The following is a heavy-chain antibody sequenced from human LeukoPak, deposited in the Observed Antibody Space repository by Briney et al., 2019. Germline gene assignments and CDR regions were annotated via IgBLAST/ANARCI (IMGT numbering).Heavy chain of an antibody. CDR1: GFSFNTYA. Sequence: GGSLRLSCAASGFSFNTYAMSWVRQAPGKGLEWVAIISNDGSRKYYAHSVEGRFTISRDNSKNTLYLQMDSLRAEDTAVYYCARDRAWNYFDYWGQGTLVTVSS. V-gene: IGHV3-30*03. CDR3: ARDRAWNYFDY. CDR2: ISNDGSRK. J-gene: IGHJ4*02. D-gene: IGHD3-3*01.